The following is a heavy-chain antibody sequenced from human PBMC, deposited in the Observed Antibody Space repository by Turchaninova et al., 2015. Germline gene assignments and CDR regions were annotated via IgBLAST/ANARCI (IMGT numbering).Heavy chain of an antibody. J-gene: IGHJ5*02. V-gene: IGHV3-33*01. Sequence: QVQLVECGGGVGEQGGALRLSWAAAGFSFSGTGRQWVRRAPGKWVGWVAVIGYDGTNEYYEDPVKGRFTNSRDNSMNTLYLQMNSLRAEDTAVYYCARGDGDYALYNWFDPWGQGTLVTVSS. CDR3: ARGDGDYALYNWFDP. CDR1: GFSFSGTG. D-gene: IGHD4-17*01. CDR2: IGYDGTNE.